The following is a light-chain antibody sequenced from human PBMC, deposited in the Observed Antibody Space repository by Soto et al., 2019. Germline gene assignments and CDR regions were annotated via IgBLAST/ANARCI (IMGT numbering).Light chain of an antibody. J-gene: IGKJ1*01. Sequence: DIQMTQSPSTLSASVGDRVTITCRASQRIDAWLAWYQQKPGTAPKLLIYKATILQSGVPSRFSGSGSGTDFTLAISSLQPDDFATYYCQQSYSTPPTFGQGTKVDIK. CDR2: KAT. CDR3: QQSYSTPPT. CDR1: QRIDAW. V-gene: IGKV1-5*03.